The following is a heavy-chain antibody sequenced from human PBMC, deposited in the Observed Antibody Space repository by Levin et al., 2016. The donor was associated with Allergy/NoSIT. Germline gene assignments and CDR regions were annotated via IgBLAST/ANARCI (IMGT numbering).Heavy chain of an antibody. Sequence: GESLKISCAASGFTFNIYSMNWVRQAPGKGLEWVSSISGSSRYIYYADSVKGRFTISRDNTKNSLYLQMNSLRAEDTAVYYCANNPLPGIAAAGDNWFDPWGQGTLVTVSS. D-gene: IGHD6-13*01. J-gene: IGHJ5*02. CDR2: ISGSSRYI. CDR3: ANNPLPGIAAAGDNWFDP. V-gene: IGHV3-21*01. CDR1: GFTFNIYS.